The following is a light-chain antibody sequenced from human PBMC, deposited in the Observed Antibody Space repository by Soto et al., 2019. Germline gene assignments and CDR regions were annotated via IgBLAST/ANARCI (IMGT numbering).Light chain of an antibody. CDR1: SSNIGSNY. Sequence: VLTQPPSASGTPGQRVTISCSGSSSNIGSNYVYWYQQLPGTAPKLLIYRNNQRPSGVPDRFSGSKSGTSASLAISGLRSEDEADYYCAAWDDSLSGYVFGTGTKLTVL. V-gene: IGLV1-47*01. CDR2: RNN. J-gene: IGLJ1*01. CDR3: AAWDDSLSGYV.